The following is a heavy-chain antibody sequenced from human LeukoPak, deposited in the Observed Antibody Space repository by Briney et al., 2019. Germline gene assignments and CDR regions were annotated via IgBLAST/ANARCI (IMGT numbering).Heavy chain of an antibody. CDR1: GGSISSGDYY. Sequence: SETLSLTCTVSGGSISSGDYYWSWIRQPPGTGLEWIGYIYYSGSTYYNPSLKSRVTISVDTSKNQFSLKLSSVTAADTAVYYCARGPRVYATGMGSDPWGQGTPVTVSS. V-gene: IGHV4-30-4*08. D-gene: IGHD1-14*01. J-gene: IGHJ5*02. CDR3: ARGPRVYATGMGSDP. CDR2: IYYSGST.